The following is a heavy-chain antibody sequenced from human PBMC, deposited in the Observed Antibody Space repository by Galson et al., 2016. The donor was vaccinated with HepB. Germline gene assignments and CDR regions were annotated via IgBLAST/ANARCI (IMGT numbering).Heavy chain of an antibody. Sequence: SLRLSCAVSGFNVSINYMSWVRQAPGKGLEWVSFIYVGGSTYYADSVKGRFTISRDNSKNTLYLQMNSLRVEDTAVYFCARTPWGNWFGRWGQGTLVTVSS. D-gene: IGHD3-16*01. CDR2: IYVGGST. V-gene: IGHV3-66*01. CDR1: GFNVSINY. CDR3: ARTPWGNWFGR. J-gene: IGHJ5*02.